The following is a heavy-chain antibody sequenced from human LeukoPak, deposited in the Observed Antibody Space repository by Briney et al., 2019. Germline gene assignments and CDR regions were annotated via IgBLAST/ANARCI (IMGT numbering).Heavy chain of an antibody. D-gene: IGHD5-24*01. CDR3: AKHTTIRDSYYMDI. J-gene: IGHJ6*03. CDR1: GFSFSNFG. CDR2: IRSDGLHE. V-gene: IGHV3-30*02. Sequence: GGSLRLSCAASGFSFSNFGSHWVRQAPGKGLEWILFIRSDGLHEHSAASVKGRFIVSRDGSKNTVYLQMNSLRPEDTGIYYCAKHTTIRDSYYMDIWGQGTTVTVSS.